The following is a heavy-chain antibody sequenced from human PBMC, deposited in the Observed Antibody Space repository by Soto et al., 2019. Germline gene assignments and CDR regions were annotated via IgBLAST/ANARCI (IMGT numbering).Heavy chain of an antibody. V-gene: IGHV1-18*01. CDR1: GYTFTSYG. CDR2: ISAYNGNT. J-gene: IGHJ6*02. D-gene: IGHD2-2*01. Sequence: QVQLVQSGAEVKKPGASVKVSCKASGYTFTSYGISWVRQAPGQGLEWMGWISAYNGNTNYAQKPQGRVTMSTDTTTSTAYIQLRSLRSDATAVYYWARGSVVVPDAILHYYGMDVWGRGTMVTVCS. CDR3: ARGSVVVPDAILHYYGMDV.